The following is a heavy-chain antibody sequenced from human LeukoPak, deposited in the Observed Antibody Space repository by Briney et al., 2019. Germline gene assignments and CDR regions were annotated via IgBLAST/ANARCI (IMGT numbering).Heavy chain of an antibody. D-gene: IGHD6-19*01. J-gene: IGHJ4*02. CDR3: AKDSSGFVY. CDR2: IYYSGST. V-gene: IGHV4-59*01. CDR1: GGSFSGYY. Sequence: PSETLSLTCAVYGGSFSGYYWSWIRQPPGKGLEWIGYIYYSGSTNYNPSLKSRVTISVDTSKNQFSLNLTSVTAADTAVYYCAKDSSGFVYWGQGTLVTVSS.